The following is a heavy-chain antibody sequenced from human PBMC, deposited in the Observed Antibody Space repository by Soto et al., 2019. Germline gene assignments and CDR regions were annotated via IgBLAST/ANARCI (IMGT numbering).Heavy chain of an antibody. D-gene: IGHD3-22*01. V-gene: IGHV4-31*03. J-gene: IGHJ4*02. CDR2: IFYSGSA. Sequence: QVQLQESGPGLVNPSQTLALTCSVSGGSINSATYYWSWVRQRPGKGLEWIGHIFYSGSAYYNASRKTRLSISVDTSTNQFSLELSSVTAAATAVYYCARLRDYYHSSGYPQGFYFDYWGQGTLVTVSS. CDR1: GGSINSATYY. CDR3: ARLRDYYHSSGYPQGFYFDY.